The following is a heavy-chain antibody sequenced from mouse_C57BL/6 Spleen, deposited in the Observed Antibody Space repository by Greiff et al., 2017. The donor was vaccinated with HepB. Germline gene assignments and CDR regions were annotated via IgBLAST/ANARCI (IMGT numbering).Heavy chain of an antibody. Sequence: QVQLQQPGAELVKPGASVKLSCKASGYTFTSYWMHWVKQRPGQGLEWIGMIHPNSGSTNYNEKFKSKATLTVDKSSSTAYMQLSSLTSEDSAVYYCARRGFITTVVGAGYVEVWGTGTTVTVSS. CDR2: IHPNSGST. J-gene: IGHJ1*03. CDR1: GYTFTSYW. CDR3: ARRGFITTVVGAGYVEV. V-gene: IGHV1-64*01. D-gene: IGHD1-1*01.